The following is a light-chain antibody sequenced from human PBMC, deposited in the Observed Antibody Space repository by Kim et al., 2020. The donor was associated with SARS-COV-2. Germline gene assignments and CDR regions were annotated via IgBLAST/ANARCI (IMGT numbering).Light chain of an antibody. CDR2: KAS. V-gene: IGKV1-5*03. CDR1: HSISSW. CDR3: QQYKSLYS. J-gene: IGKJ2*03. Sequence: LSAFVGDRVTITCRASHSISSWLAWYQQKPGKAPKVLISKASTLESGVPSRFSGSGSGTEFTLTISSLQPDDFAIYYCQQYKSLYSFGQGTKLEI.